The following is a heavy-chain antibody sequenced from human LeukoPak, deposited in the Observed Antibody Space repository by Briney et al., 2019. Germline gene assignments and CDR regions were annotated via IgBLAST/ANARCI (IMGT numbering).Heavy chain of an antibody. CDR1: GGSISGSSYY. Sequence: PSETLSLTCTVSGGSISGSSYYWGWIRQPPGKGLEWIGSIYYSGSTYYNPSLKSRVTISVDTSKNQFSLKLNSVTATDTAVYYRARHFGPWGQGTLVPVPS. CDR3: ARHFGP. CDR2: IYYSGST. D-gene: IGHD3-16*01. J-gene: IGHJ1*01. V-gene: IGHV4-39*01.